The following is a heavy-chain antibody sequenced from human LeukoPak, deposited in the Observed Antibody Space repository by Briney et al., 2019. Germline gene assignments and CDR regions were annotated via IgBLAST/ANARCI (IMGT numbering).Heavy chain of an antibody. CDR3: AELGITMIGGV. CDR2: ISSSGSTI. Sequence: GGSLRLSCAASGFTFSDYYMSWIRQAPGKGLEWVSYISSSGSTIYYADSVKCRFTISRDNSKNTLYLQMNSLRAEDTAVYYCAELGITMIGGVWGKGTTVTISS. D-gene: IGHD3-10*02. J-gene: IGHJ6*04. CDR1: GFTFSDYY. V-gene: IGHV3-11*04.